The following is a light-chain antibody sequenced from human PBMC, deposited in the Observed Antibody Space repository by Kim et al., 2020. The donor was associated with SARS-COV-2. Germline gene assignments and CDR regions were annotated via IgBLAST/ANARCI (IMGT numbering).Light chain of an antibody. CDR1: QSVSSN. V-gene: IGKV3-15*01. J-gene: IGKJ1*01. CDR3: QQYNNWPRT. Sequence: EIVMTQSPATLSVSPGERATLSCRASQSVSSNLVWYQQKPGQTPRPLIYDASTRATGIPARFSGSGSGTEFTLTISSLQSEDSAVYYCQQYNNWPRTFGQGTKVDIK. CDR2: DAS.